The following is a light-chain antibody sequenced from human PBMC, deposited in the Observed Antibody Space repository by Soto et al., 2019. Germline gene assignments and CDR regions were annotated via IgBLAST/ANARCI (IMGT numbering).Light chain of an antibody. CDR3: QQYGSSPRT. J-gene: IGKJ1*01. Sequence: EIVLTQSPGTLSLSPGEGATLSCRASESVSSNYLAWYQLKPGQAPRLLIYGTSIRAAGIQDRFSGSGSGTDFTLTISRLDPEDFAVYFCQQYGSSPRTFGQGTEVEIK. CDR2: GTS. V-gene: IGKV3-20*01. CDR1: ESVSSNY.